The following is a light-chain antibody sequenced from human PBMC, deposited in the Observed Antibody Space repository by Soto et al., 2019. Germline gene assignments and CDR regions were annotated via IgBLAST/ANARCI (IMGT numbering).Light chain of an antibody. Sequence: DIVMTQSPLSLPVTPGEPASISCRSSQSLLHSNGYNYLDWYLQKPGQSPQLLIYLGSNRASRVPDRVSGSGSGTDFTLKISRVEADDVGVYYCKKALQSPTFRQGTKLESK. V-gene: IGKV2-28*01. CDR3: KKALQSPT. CDR1: QSLLHSNGYNY. CDR2: LGS. J-gene: IGKJ2*01.